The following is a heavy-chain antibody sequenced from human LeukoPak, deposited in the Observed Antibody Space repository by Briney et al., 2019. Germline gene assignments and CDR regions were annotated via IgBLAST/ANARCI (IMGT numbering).Heavy chain of an antibody. J-gene: IGHJ6*04. Sequence: HPGGSLRLSCAASGFTFSSYAMHWVRQAPGKGLEWVAVISYDGSNKYYADSVKGRFTISRDNSKNTLYLQMNSLRAEDTAVYYCARDLYCSSTSCGYYYGMDVWGKGTTVTVSS. CDR3: ARDLYCSSTSCGYYYGMDV. V-gene: IGHV3-30*04. D-gene: IGHD2-2*01. CDR2: ISYDGSNK. CDR1: GFTFSSYA.